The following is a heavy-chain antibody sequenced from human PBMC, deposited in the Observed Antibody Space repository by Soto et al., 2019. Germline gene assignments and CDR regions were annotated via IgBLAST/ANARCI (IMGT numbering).Heavy chain of an antibody. D-gene: IGHD2-21*01. CDR2: ISYNSASV. CDR3: GKIKATLLSPGYFDY. J-gene: IGHJ4*01. Sequence: EVQLVESGGGLVQPGRSLRLSCAASGFTFDDYAMHWVRQAPGKGLECVACISYNSASVASADSLKGRFTISRYNAQNSLYLQMNSLRAEDTAFYYCGKIKATLLSPGYFDYWAHGTIVTVSS. V-gene: IGHV3-9*01. CDR1: GFTFDDYA.